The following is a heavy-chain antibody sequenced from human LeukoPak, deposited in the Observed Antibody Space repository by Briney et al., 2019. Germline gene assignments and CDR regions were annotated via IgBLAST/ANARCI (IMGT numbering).Heavy chain of an antibody. CDR3: ARDRGGSGPTTTDY. D-gene: IGHD6-19*01. CDR1: GFIFSTSW. V-gene: IGHV3-74*01. CDR2: INTDGSST. J-gene: IGHJ4*02. Sequence: PGGSLRLSCAASGFIFSTSWMHWVRHVPGQGLVWVSRINTDGSSTIYADSVMGRFTISRDNAKNTLYLQMNSLRAEDTAVYYCARDRGGSGPTTTDYWGQGTLVTVSS.